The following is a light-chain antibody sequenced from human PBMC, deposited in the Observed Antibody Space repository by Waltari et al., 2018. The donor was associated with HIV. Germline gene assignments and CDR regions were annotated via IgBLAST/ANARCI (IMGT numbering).Light chain of an antibody. Sequence: YVLTQPPSVSVAPGKTAPITCGGNNLGDKHVHWYQQKSGQAPVLVIYDDKLRPSGIPARISGSNSGGTATLTISGVEVGDEAEYYCQVFENSRDQAFGTGTKVTVL. J-gene: IGLJ1*01. V-gene: IGLV3-21*01. CDR3: QVFENSRDQA. CDR1: NLGDKH. CDR2: DDK.